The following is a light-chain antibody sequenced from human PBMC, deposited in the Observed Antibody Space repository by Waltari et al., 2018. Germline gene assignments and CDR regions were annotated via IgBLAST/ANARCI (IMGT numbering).Light chain of an antibody. Sequence: EIVLTQSPATLSLSPGERATLSCRASQSVSRYLAYYQQNPGQAPRLLIYDANNRATGIPARFSGSGSLTDFTLTISSLEPEDFAVYYCQQRSSWPIFTFGPGTKGDIK. CDR1: QSVSRY. V-gene: IGKV3-11*01. CDR3: QQRSSWPIFT. J-gene: IGKJ3*01. CDR2: DAN.